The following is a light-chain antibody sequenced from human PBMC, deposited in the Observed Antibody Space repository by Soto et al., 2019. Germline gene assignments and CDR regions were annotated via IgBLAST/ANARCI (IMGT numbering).Light chain of an antibody. V-gene: IGLV2-14*01. CDR2: EVS. CDR3: ASYTSSSTSVI. CDR1: SSDVGGYKY. Sequence: QSALTQPASVSGSPGQSITISCTGTSSDVGGYKYVSWYQQHPDKAPKLIIFEVSTRPSGISSRFSGSKSGNTASLTISGRQAEDEADYYCASYTSSSTSVIFGRGTKMTV. J-gene: IGLJ2*01.